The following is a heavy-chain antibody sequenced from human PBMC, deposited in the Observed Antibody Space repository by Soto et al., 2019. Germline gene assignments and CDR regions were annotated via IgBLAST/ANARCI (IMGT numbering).Heavy chain of an antibody. CDR1: GGSISSGGYY. V-gene: IGHV4-31*03. Sequence: SETLSLTCTVSGGSISSGGYYWSWIRQHPGKGLEWIGYIYYSGSTYYNPSLKTRVTISVDTSKNQFSLKLSSVTAADTAVYYCARGGYSYGYAPHLNPEDYWGQGTLVTV. J-gene: IGHJ4*02. D-gene: IGHD5-18*01. CDR3: ARGGYSYGYAPHLNPEDY. CDR2: IYYSGST.